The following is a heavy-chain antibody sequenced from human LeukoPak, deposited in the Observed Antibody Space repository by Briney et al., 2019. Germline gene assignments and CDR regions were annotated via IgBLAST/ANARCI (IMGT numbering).Heavy chain of an antibody. D-gene: IGHD1-20*01. J-gene: IGHJ4*02. V-gene: IGHV3-49*04. CDR3: TRDNWNDSC. CDR1: GFTFGDYA. CDR2: IRSKAYGGTT. Sequence: GGSLRLSCTASGFTFGDYAMSWVRQAPGKGLEWVGFIRSKAYGGTTEYAASVKGRFTISRDDSKSIAYLQMNSLKTEDTAVYYCTRDNWNDSCWGQGTLVTVSS.